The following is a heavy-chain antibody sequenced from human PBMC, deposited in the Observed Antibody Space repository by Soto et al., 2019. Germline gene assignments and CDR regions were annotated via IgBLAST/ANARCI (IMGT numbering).Heavy chain of an antibody. V-gene: IGHV1-24*01. J-gene: IGHJ3*02. CDR3: ATVRHSSDWNDAFDI. CDR1: GYTLTELS. D-gene: IGHD6-19*01. CDR2: FDPEDGET. Sequence: ASVKVSCKVSGYTLTELSMHWVRQAPGKGLEWMGGFDPEDGETIYAQKFQGRVTMTEDTSTDTAYMELSSLRSEDTAVYYCATVRHSSDWNDAFDIWGQGTMVTVSS.